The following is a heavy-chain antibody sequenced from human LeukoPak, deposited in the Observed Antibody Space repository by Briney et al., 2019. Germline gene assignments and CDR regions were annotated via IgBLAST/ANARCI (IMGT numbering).Heavy chain of an antibody. Sequence: SGGSLRFSCAASGFTFSSYSIDWVRQAPGKGLKWLSYISSSSSTIYYADSVKGRFTISRDNAKNSVYLQMNSLRAEDTAVYYCARVWSSGYTKDYWGQGTLVTVSS. D-gene: IGHD3-22*01. CDR1: GFTFSSYS. CDR2: ISSSSSTI. V-gene: IGHV3-48*04. J-gene: IGHJ4*02. CDR3: ARVWSSGYTKDY.